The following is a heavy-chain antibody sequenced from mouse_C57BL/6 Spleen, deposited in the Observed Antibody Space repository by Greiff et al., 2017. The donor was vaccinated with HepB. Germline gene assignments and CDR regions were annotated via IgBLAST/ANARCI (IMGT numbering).Heavy chain of an antibody. Sequence: VQLQQPGAELVKPGASVNLSCKASASTFPGSWMRWVKQRPGRGLEGTGEIDPSDSYTNYNQKFKGKATLTVDTSSSTAYMQLSSLTSEDSAVYYCARSSYSNPFDYWGQGTTLTVSS. J-gene: IGHJ2*01. CDR1: ASTFPGSW. V-gene: IGHV1-50*01. CDR3: ARSSYSNPFDY. D-gene: IGHD2-5*01. CDR2: IDPSDSYT.